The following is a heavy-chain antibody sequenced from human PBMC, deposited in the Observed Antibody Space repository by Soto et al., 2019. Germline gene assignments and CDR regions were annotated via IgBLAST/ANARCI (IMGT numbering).Heavy chain of an antibody. CDR2: ISSRNNDM. CDR1: GFTFSSYS. V-gene: IGHV3-21*01. CDR3: ARDVNGRFCGA. J-gene: IGHJ5*02. D-gene: IGHD2-21*01. Sequence: EVQLVESGGGLVKPGGSLRLSCAASGFTFSSYSMNWVRQAPGKGLEWVSTISSRNNDMYYVDSVKGRFTISRDNARNSVYLQMNSLRADDTAVYYCARDVNGRFCGAWGQGTVVTVSS.